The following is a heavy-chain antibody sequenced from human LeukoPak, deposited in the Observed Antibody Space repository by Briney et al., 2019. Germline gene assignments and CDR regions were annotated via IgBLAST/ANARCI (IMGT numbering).Heavy chain of an antibody. D-gene: IGHD2-8*02. Sequence: TSETLSLTCSVPGGSISSGYWSWIRQPPGKGLEWIAYIYNSGRSNYNPSLKSRVTISLDTSKNQFSLKLSSVTAADTAVYYCAGGSGASWFDPWGQGTLVTVSS. CDR2: IYNSGRS. CDR1: GGSISSGY. V-gene: IGHV4-59*01. J-gene: IGHJ5*02. CDR3: AGGSGASWFDP.